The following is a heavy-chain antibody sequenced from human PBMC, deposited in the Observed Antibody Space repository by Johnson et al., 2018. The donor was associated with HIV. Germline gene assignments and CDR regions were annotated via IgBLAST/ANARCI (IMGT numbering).Heavy chain of an antibody. CDR3: TTGVFHALDM. J-gene: IGHJ3*02. D-gene: IGHD1-1*01. Sequence: QVQLVESGGGVVQPGRSLRLSCAVSGFTFSSYAMHWVRQAPGEGLEWVAVISYDGSNKYYADSVKGRFTISRDNSKNTLYLQMNSLRAEDTAVYYCTTGVFHALDMWGQGTMVTVSS. CDR1: GFTFSSYA. V-gene: IGHV3-30*14. CDR2: ISYDGSNK.